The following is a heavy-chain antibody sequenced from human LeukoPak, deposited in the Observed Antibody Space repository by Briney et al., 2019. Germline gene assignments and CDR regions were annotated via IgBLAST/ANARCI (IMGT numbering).Heavy chain of an antibody. V-gene: IGHV4-4*07. J-gene: IGHJ4*02. CDR2: IYTSGST. CDR1: GGSISSYY. D-gene: IGHD3-22*01. CDR3: ARQYYYDSSGCFDY. Sequence: SEALSLTCTVSGGSISSYYWSWIRQPAGKGLEWIGRIYTSGSTNYNPSLKSRVTMSVDTSKNQFSLKLSSVTAADTAVYYCARQYYYDSSGCFDYWGQGTLVTVSS.